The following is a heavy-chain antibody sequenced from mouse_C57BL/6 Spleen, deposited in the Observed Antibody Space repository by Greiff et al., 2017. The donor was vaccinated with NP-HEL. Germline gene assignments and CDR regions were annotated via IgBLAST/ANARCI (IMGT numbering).Heavy chain of an antibody. Sequence: LQQSGASVKISCKASGYAFSSYWMNWVKQRPGKGLEWIGQIYPGDGDTNYNGKFKGKATLTADKSSSTAYMQLSSLTSEDSAVYFCARRGDYGYFDYWGQGTTLTVSS. V-gene: IGHV1-80*01. J-gene: IGHJ2*01. CDR2: IYPGDGDT. CDR1: GYAFSSYW. D-gene: IGHD2-4*01. CDR3: ARRGDYGYFDY.